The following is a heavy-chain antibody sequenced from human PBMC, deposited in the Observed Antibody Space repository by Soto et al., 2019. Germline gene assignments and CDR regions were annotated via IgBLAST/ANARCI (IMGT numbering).Heavy chain of an antibody. Sequence: SQPLSLTCPISGDSVSSKSAAWYWIRQSPARGLEWLGRTYYRSKWYNDYAVSVKSRITINPATSKNQFSLQLTSVTPEDTAVYYCARGGPNWNYGGHWFDPWGQGTLVTVSS. CDR3: ARGGPNWNYGGHWFDP. CDR2: TYYRSKWYN. CDR1: GDSVSSKSAA. J-gene: IGHJ5*02. V-gene: IGHV6-1*01. D-gene: IGHD1-7*01.